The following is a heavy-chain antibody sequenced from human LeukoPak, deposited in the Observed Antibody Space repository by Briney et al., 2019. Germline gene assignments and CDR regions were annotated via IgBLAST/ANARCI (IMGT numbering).Heavy chain of an antibody. Sequence: PSETLSLTCTVSGGPISSSSYYWGWIRQPPGKRLEWIGSIYYSGSTYYNPSLKSRVTISVDTSKNQFSLKLSSVTAADTAVYYCARPGWFDPWGQGTLVTVSS. CDR1: GGPISSSSYY. J-gene: IGHJ5*02. D-gene: IGHD3-10*01. CDR2: IYYSGST. V-gene: IGHV4-39*01. CDR3: ARPGWFDP.